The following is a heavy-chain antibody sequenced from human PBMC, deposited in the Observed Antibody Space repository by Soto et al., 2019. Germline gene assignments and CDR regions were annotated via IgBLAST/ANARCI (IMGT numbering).Heavy chain of an antibody. D-gene: IGHD2-2*01. J-gene: IGHJ3*02. Sequence: SETLSLTCTVSGGSISSGGYYWSWIRQHPGKGLEWIGYIYYSGSTYYNPSLKSRVTISVDTSKNQFSLKLSSVTAADTAVYYCARDDVVPAAKHAFDIWGQGTMVTVSS. CDR3: ARDDVVPAAKHAFDI. CDR1: GGSISSGGYY. CDR2: IYYSGST. V-gene: IGHV4-31*03.